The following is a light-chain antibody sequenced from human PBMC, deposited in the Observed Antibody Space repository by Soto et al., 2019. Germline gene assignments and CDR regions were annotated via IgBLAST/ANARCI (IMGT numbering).Light chain of an antibody. CDR3: SSYVGSNNPYV. J-gene: IGLJ1*01. CDR2: EVT. CDR1: SIDVGAYNF. Sequence: QSVLKQPPSASGSPGQSVTISCTGSSIDVGAYNFVSWYQQHPGKAPKLMIYEVTKRPSGVPDRFSGSKSGNTASLTVSGLQAEDEADYYCSSYVGSNNPYVFGTGTKVTVL. V-gene: IGLV2-8*01.